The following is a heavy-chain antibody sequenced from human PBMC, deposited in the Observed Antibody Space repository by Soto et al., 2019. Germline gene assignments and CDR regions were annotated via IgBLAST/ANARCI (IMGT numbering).Heavy chain of an antibody. D-gene: IGHD3-10*01. J-gene: IGHJ4*02. CDR2: IITLFGTP. Sequence: QVQLVQSGAEVKKPGSSVKVSCKASGGIFSTYAISWLRQAPGQGLEWMGGIITLFGTPNYAQRFQGRVTITADESTGTAYMELSRLRSEDTAVYYCARDRDDYGSGNYYNRIDFWGQGTLVTVSS. CDR3: ARDRDDYGSGNYYNRIDF. V-gene: IGHV1-69*01. CDR1: GGIFSTYA.